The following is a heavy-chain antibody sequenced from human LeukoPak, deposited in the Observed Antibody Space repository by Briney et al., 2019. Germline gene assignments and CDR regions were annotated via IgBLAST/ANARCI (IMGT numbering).Heavy chain of an antibody. CDR1: GGSISSTSCY. Sequence: SETLSLTCSVSGGSISSTSCYGGRIRQPPGKGLEWIGGIYYSGSTYYNPSLKSRVTISVDTSKNQFSLKLSSVTAADTALYYCASLQKPGWFDPWGQGTLVTVSS. CDR3: ASLQKPGWFDP. CDR2: IYYSGST. J-gene: IGHJ5*02. D-gene: IGHD4-11*01. V-gene: IGHV4-39*07.